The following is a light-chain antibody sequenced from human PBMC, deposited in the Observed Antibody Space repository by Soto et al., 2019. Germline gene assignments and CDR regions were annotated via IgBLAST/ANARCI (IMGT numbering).Light chain of an antibody. CDR1: SGHSSYA. CDR3: QIWGAGSP. Sequence: QAVLTQSPSASASLGASVKLTCTLSSGHSSYAIAWHQQQPEKGPRYLMKLNSDGSHSKGDGIPDRFSGSSSGAERYLTISSLQSEDEADYYCQIWGAGSPFGGGTKVTVL. CDR2: LNSDGSH. V-gene: IGLV4-69*01. J-gene: IGLJ2*01.